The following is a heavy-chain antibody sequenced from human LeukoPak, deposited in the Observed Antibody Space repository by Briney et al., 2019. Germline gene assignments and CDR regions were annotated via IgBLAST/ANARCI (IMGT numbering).Heavy chain of an antibody. CDR2: IYSGGST. J-gene: IGHJ4*02. CDR1: GFTVSSNY. CDR3: ASLSTSSPT. Sequence: QPGGSLRLSCAASGFTVSSNYMSWVRQAPGKGLEWVSVIYSGGSTYYADSVKGRFTISRDNSKNSLFVQMNSLRAEDTAVYYCASLSTSSPTWGQGTPVTVSS. D-gene: IGHD2/OR15-2a*01. V-gene: IGHV3-66*01.